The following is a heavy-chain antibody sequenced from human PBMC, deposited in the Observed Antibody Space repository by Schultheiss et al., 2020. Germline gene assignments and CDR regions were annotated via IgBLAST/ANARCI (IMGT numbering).Heavy chain of an antibody. CDR3: ARRNGDDAFDI. V-gene: IGHV4-34*09. CDR2: IYYSGST. J-gene: IGHJ3*02. Sequence: SETLSLTCAVYGGSFSGYYWSWIRQPPGKGLEWIGYIYYSGSTYYNPSLKSRVTISVDTSKNQFSLKLSSVTAADTAVYYCARRNGDDAFDIWGQGTMVTVSS. D-gene: IGHD4-17*01. CDR1: GGSFSGYY.